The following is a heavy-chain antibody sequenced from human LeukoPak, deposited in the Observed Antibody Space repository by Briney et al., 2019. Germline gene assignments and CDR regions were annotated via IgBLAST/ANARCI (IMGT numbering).Heavy chain of an antibody. J-gene: IGHJ4*02. CDR1: GFTFSSYG. D-gene: IGHD2-2*01. V-gene: IGHV3-30*03. CDR3: ARDGCSLTSCFEN. Sequence: PGGSLRLSCAASGFTFSSYGMHWVRQAPGKGLEWVAVISYDGSNKYYADSVKGRFTISGDSSQSTLYLQMNSLRVEDTAVYYCARDGCSLTSCFENWGQGTLVTVSS. CDR2: ISYDGSNK.